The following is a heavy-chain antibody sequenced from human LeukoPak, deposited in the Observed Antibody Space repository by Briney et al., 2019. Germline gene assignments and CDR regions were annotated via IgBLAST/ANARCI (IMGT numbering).Heavy chain of an antibody. J-gene: IGHJ4*02. D-gene: IGHD3-16*01. CDR3: AKGDYDYVWGPGADYFDY. V-gene: IGHV3-30*02. CDR2: IRYDGSNK. Sequence: GGSLRLSCAASGFTFSSYGMHWVRQAPGKGLEWVAFIRYDGSNKYYADSVKGRFTISRDNSKNTLYLQMNSLRAEDTAVYYCAKGDYDYVWGPGADYFDYWGQGTLVTVSS. CDR1: GFTFSSYG.